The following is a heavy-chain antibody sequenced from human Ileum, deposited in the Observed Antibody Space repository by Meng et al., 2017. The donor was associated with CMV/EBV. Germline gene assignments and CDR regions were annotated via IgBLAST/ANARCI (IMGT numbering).Heavy chain of an antibody. CDR1: GYTFTSYY. Sequence: ASVKVSCKASGYTFTSYYMHWVRQAPGQGLEWMGIINPSGGSTSYAQKFQGRVTMTRDTSTSTVYMELSSLRSEDTAVYYCASASIVGATTCWFDPWGQGTLVTVSS. J-gene: IGHJ5*02. CDR3: ASASIVGATTCWFDP. D-gene: IGHD1-26*01. V-gene: IGHV1-46*01. CDR2: INPSGGST.